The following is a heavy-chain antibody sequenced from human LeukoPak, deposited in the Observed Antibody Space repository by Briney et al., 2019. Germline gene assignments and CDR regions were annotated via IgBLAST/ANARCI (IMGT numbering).Heavy chain of an antibody. Sequence: SETLSLTCAVSGGSISSGGYSWSWIRQPPGKGLEWIGYIYHSGSTYYNPSLKSRVTISVDRSKNQFSLKLSSVTAADTAVYYCARVRNDYYDSSPWFDPWGQGTLVTVSS. J-gene: IGHJ5*02. CDR3: ARVRNDYYDSSPWFDP. D-gene: IGHD3-22*01. CDR1: GGSISSGGYS. V-gene: IGHV4-30-2*01. CDR2: IYHSGST.